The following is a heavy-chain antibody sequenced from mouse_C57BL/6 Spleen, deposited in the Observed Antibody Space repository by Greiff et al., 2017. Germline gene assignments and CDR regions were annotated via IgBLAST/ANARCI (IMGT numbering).Heavy chain of an antibody. Sequence: QVQLQQPGAELVKPGASVKVSCKASGYTFTSYWMHWVKQRPGQGLEWIGRIHPSDSDTNYNQKFKGKATLTVDKSSSTAYMQLCSLTSEDSAVYYCAIHYYGSSRGFAYWGQGTLVTVSA. CDR2: IHPSDSDT. J-gene: IGHJ3*01. D-gene: IGHD1-1*01. CDR3: AIHYYGSSRGFAY. CDR1: GYTFTSYW. V-gene: IGHV1-74*01.